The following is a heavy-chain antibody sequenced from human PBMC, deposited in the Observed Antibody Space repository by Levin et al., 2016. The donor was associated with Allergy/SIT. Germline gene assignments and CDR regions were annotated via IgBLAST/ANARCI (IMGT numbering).Heavy chain of an antibody. CDR3: AGSPSAHFDY. CDR1: GGSFSGYY. J-gene: IGHJ4*02. CDR2: INHSGST. V-gene: IGHV4-34*01. Sequence: SETLSLTCAVYGGSFSGYYWSWIRQPPGKGLEWIGEINHSGSTNYNPSLKSRVTISVDTSKNQFSLKLSSVTAADTAVYYCAGSPSAHFDYWGQGTLVTVSS. D-gene: IGHD2-15*01.